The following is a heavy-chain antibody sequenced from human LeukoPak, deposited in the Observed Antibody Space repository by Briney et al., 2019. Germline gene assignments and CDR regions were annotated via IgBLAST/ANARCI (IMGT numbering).Heavy chain of an antibody. CDR2: ISGSGGST. Sequence: GGSLRLSCAASGFTFSSYAMSWVRQAPGKGLEWVSAISGSGGSTYYADSVKGRFTISRDNSKNTLYLQMNSLRAEDTAVYYCAKNTGYSSGWYVTDYWGQGTLVTVSS. CDR1: GFTFSSYA. J-gene: IGHJ4*02. D-gene: IGHD6-19*01. V-gene: IGHV3-23*01. CDR3: AKNTGYSSGWYVTDY.